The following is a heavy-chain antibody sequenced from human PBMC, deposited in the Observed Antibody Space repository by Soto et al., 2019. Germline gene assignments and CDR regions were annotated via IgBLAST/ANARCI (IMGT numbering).Heavy chain of an antibody. CDR2: INPTGSMT. J-gene: IGHJ3*02. CDR1: GYSFITSYH. Sequence: ASVKVSCKASGYSFITSYHMHWVRQAPGQGLEWMGIINPTGSMTRYSQKFQGGLTMTRDTSTATDYMELSNLTSEDTAVYFCARDTGYDHDAFDIWGQGTRVTVS. V-gene: IGHV1-46*01. D-gene: IGHD5-12*01. CDR3: ARDTGYDHDAFDI.